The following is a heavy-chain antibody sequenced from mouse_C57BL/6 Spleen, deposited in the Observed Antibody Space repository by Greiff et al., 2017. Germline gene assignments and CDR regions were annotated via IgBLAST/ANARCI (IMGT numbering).Heavy chain of an antibody. D-gene: IGHD2-1*01. Sequence: EVQLVESGGGLVKPGGSLKLSCAASGFTFSDYGMHWVRQAPEKGLEWVAYISSGSSTIYYADTVKGRFTISRDNAKNTLFLQMTSLRSEDTAMYYCARPLYGNGFAYWGQGTLVTVSA. CDR3: ARPLYGNGFAY. J-gene: IGHJ3*01. CDR1: GFTFSDYG. V-gene: IGHV5-17*01. CDR2: ISSGSSTI.